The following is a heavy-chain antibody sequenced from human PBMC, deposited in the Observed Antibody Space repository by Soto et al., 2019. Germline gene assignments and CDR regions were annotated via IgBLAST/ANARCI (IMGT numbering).Heavy chain of an antibody. CDR1: GFTFSSYS. D-gene: IGHD3-10*01. V-gene: IGHV3-30*18. J-gene: IGHJ6*02. Sequence: PGGSLRLSCAASGFTFSSYSMHWVRQAPGKGLEWVAVISYDGSNKYYADSVKGRFTISRDNSKNTLYLQMNSLRAEDTAVYYCAKDRARLPRLVPNYYYYGMDVWGQGTTVTVSS. CDR3: AKDRARLPRLVPNYYYYGMDV. CDR2: ISYDGSNK.